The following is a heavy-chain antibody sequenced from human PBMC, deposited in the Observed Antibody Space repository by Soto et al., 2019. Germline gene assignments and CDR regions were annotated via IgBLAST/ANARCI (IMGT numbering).Heavy chain of an antibody. CDR1: GFTFSSYA. CDR3: ARLNPIAAAFDY. D-gene: IGHD6-13*01. V-gene: IGHV3-64*01. CDR2: ISSNGGST. J-gene: IGHJ4*02. Sequence: EVQLVESGGGLVQPGGSLGLSCAASGFTFSSYAMHWVRQAPGKGLEYVSAISSNGGSTHYANSVKGRFTISRDNSKNTLYLQMGSLRAEDMAVYYCARLNPIAAAFDYWGQGTLVTVSS.